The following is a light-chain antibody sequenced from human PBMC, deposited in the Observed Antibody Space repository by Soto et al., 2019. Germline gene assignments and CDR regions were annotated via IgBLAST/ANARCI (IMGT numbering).Light chain of an antibody. CDR2: DVN. CDR3: CSFAGSYTFGV. CDR1: SSDVGGYNY. J-gene: IGLJ3*02. Sequence: QSALTQPRSVSGSPXXXXTISCTGTSSDVGGYNYVSWYQQHPGKAPKLIISDVNKRPSGVPHRFSGSKSGNTASLIISGLQAEDEADYYCCSFAGSYTFGVFGGGTKVTVL. V-gene: IGLV2-11*01.